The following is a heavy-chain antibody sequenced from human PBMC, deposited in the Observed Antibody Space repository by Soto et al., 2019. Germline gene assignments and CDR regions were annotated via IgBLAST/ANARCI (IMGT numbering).Heavy chain of an antibody. J-gene: IGHJ4*02. D-gene: IGHD5-18*01. CDR1: GFTFSTYT. CDR2: ISDSSTYI. V-gene: IGHV3-21*01. Sequence: EVQLVESGGGLVKPGGSLRLSCAASGFTFSTYTMNWVRQAPGKGLEWVSSISDSSTYIYYADSVKGRFTISRDNAKNSLYLQMNSLRAEDTALYYCARGRVGYRYGSVFDYWGQGTLVTVSS. CDR3: ARGRVGYRYGSVFDY.